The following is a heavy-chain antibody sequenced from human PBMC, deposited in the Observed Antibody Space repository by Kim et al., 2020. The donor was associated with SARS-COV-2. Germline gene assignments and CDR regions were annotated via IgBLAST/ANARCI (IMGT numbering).Heavy chain of an antibody. CDR1: GYTFTSYA. CDR2: INTNTGNP. CDR3: ARIGIAVATADWYFDL. J-gene: IGHJ2*01. D-gene: IGHD6-19*01. Sequence: ASVKVSCKASGYTFTSYAMNWVRQAPGQGLEWMGWINTNTGNPTYAQGFTGRFVFSLDTSVSTAYLQISSLKAEDTAVYYCARIGIAVATADWYFDLWGRGTLVTVSS. V-gene: IGHV7-4-1*02.